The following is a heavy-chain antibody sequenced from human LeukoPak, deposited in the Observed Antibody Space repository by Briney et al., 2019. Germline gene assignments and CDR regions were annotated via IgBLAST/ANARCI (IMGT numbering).Heavy chain of an antibody. CDR2: INPNSGGT. CDR1: GYTFTGYY. J-gene: IGHJ6*02. CDR3: ARLPPYYYYGMDV. V-gene: IGHV1-2*02. Sequence: GASVEVSCKASGYTFTGYYMHWVRQAPGQGLEWMGWINPNSGGTNYAQKFQGRVTMTRDTSISTAYMELSRLRSDDTAVYCCARLPPYYYYGMDVWGQGTTVTVSS.